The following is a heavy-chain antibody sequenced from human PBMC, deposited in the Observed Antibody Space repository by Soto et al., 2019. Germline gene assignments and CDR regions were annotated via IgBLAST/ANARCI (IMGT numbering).Heavy chain of an antibody. Sequence: SETLSLTCTVSGGSISSGDYYWSWIRQLPGKDLEWIAYIYYNGNTYYTPSLKSRATISLDTSRNQFFLKLTSVTAADTAVYLCARGERKQQRDFWGQGTLVTVSS. D-gene: IGHD6-13*01. J-gene: IGHJ4*02. CDR3: ARGERKQQRDF. CDR1: GGSISSGDYY. CDR2: IYYNGNT. V-gene: IGHV4-31*03.